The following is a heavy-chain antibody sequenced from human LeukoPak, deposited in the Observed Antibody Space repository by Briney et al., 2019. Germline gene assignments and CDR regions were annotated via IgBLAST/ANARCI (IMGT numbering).Heavy chain of an antibody. CDR3: AGSLGYCTSNVCYLKY. CDR2: ISTYNGNT. Sequence: AASVKVSCKASGYTFTSHGISWVRQAPGQGLEWMGWISTYNGNTNYAQKLQGRVSMTTDTSTSTAYMDLRSLRSDDTAVYYCAGSLGYCTSNVCYLKYWGQGTLVTVSS. V-gene: IGHV1-18*01. D-gene: IGHD2-8*01. CDR1: GYTFTSHG. J-gene: IGHJ4*02.